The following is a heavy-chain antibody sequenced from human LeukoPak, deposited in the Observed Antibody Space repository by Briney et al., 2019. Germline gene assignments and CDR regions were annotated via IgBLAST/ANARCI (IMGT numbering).Heavy chain of an antibody. V-gene: IGHV4-34*01. CDR3: ARRSDIVVVVAANFPFDY. D-gene: IGHD2-15*01. CDR2: INHSGST. Sequence: PSETLSLTCAVYGGSFSGYYWSWIRQPPGKGLEWIGEINHSGSTNYNPSLKSRVTISVDTSKNQFSLKLSSVTAADTAVYYCARRSDIVVVVAANFPFDYWGQGTLVTVSS. J-gene: IGHJ4*02. CDR1: GGSFSGYY.